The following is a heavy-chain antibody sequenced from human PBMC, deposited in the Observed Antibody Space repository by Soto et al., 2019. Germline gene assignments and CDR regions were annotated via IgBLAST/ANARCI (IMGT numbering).Heavy chain of an antibody. Sequence: QVQLVQSGAEVKKPGSSVKVSCKASGGSLSNYGISWVRQAPGQGLEWMGALIPVFGTPNYAQKFQDRDTITADESTTTVYMEVTSLTSEDTAVYYGASGDATKRVVTTYYAMEVWGPGTTVTVYS. CDR1: GGSLSNYG. D-gene: IGHD4-17*01. CDR3: ASGDATKRVVTTYYAMEV. CDR2: LIPVFGTP. J-gene: IGHJ6*02. V-gene: IGHV1-69*12.